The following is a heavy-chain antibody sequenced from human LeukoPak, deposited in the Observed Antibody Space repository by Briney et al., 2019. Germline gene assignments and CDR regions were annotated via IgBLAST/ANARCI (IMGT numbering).Heavy chain of an antibody. J-gene: IGHJ3*02. V-gene: IGHV4-59*01. D-gene: IGHD3-9*01. CDR3: ARGQLRYFDWSSYDAFDI. Sequence: SETLSLTCTVSGGSISSYYWSWIRQPPGKGLDWIGYIYYSGSTNYNPSLKSRVTISVDTSKNQFSLKLSSVTAADTAVYYCARGQLRYFDWSSYDAFDIWGQGTMVTASS. CDR2: IYYSGST. CDR1: GGSISSYY.